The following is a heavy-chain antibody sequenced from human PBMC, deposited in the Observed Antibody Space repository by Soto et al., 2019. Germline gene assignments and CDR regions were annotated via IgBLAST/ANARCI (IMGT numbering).Heavy chain of an antibody. J-gene: IGHJ4*02. CDR3: ANPLAHCSGPTCCGPVTF. D-gene: IGHD2-15*01. Sequence: EVQLLESGGGLVQPGGSMRLSCAASGFTFSSYAMTWVRQAPGKGLEYVSSISNSGGSTYYADSLKGRFTVPRDNSKITFYLQVNSLRAADTAVYYCANPLAHCSGPTCCGPVTFWGQGTLVTVSS. CDR1: GFTFSSYA. V-gene: IGHV3-23*01. CDR2: ISNSGGST.